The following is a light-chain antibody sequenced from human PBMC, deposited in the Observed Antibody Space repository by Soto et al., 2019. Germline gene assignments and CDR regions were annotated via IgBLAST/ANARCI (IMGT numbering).Light chain of an antibody. CDR2: WAS. Sequence: DIVMTQSPDSLAVSLGERATINCKSSQSVLYSSNNKNYLAWYQQKPGQPPKLLIYWASTRESGVPDRFSGSGSGTDFTLTISSLHAEDVAVYYCQQYYSTPSYTFGQGPKLEIK. CDR1: QSVLYSSNNKNY. CDR3: QQYYSTPSYT. J-gene: IGKJ2*01. V-gene: IGKV4-1*01.